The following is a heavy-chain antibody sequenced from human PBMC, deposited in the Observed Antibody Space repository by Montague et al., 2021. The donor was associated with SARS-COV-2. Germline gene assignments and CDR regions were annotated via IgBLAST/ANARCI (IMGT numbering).Heavy chain of an antibody. Sequence: TLSLTCTVSGGSVSSGSYYWSWIRQPAGKGLEWIGRIYTSGSSNYNPPLRSRVTISVGTSKNQFSLKVSSVTAADTAVYYCARERSADYYDGSGYHPYKYGMDVWGQGTTVAVSS. CDR1: GGSVSSGSYY. J-gene: IGHJ6*02. V-gene: IGHV4-61*02. CDR3: ARERSADYYDGSGYHPYKYGMDV. CDR2: IYTSGSS. D-gene: IGHD3-22*01.